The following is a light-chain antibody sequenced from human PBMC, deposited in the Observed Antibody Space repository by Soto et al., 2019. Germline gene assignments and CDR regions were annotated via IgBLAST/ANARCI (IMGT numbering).Light chain of an antibody. Sequence: DIVMTQSPLSLPVTPGEPASISCRSSQSLLHSNGYKYLDWFLQKPGQSPQLLIYLGSNRASGVPDRFSGSGSGTDFTLKISRVEAEDVGIYYCMQTLQTPLTFGGGTMVEIK. CDR3: MQTLQTPLT. CDR2: LGS. V-gene: IGKV2-28*01. J-gene: IGKJ4*01. CDR1: QSLLHSNGYKY.